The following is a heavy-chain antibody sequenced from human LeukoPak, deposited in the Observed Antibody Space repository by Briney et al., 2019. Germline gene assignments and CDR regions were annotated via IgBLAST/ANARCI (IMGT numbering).Heavy chain of an antibody. Sequence: PSETLSLTCTVSGGSISSYYWSWIRQPPGKGLEWIGYIYYSGSTNYNPSLKSRVTISVDTSKNQFSLKLSSVTAADTAVYYCAREISGDSSGYRIRYFDYWGQGTLVTVSS. V-gene: IGHV4-59*01. J-gene: IGHJ4*02. D-gene: IGHD3-22*01. CDR2: IYYSGST. CDR3: AREISGDSSGYRIRYFDY. CDR1: GGSISSYY.